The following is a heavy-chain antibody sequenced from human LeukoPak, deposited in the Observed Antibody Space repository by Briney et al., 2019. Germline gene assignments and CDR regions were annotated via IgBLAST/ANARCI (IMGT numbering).Heavy chain of an antibody. D-gene: IGHD1-26*01. CDR3: VKDGAQPGYYFDF. Sequence: GGSLRLSCSASTFTFTDYSMSWVRQAPGKGLEWVSVVSGDGTSTYYADSVKGRFTTYRDNLRNIVYLQMHDLRPDDTAVYFCVKDGAQPGYYFDFWGQGTLVTVSS. V-gene: IGHV3-23*01. CDR1: TFTFTDYS. J-gene: IGHJ4*02. CDR2: VSGDGTST.